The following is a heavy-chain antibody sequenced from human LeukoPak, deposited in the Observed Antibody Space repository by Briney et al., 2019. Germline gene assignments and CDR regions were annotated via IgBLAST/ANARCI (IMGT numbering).Heavy chain of an antibody. CDR1: GGSISSYY. J-gene: IGHJ6*02. V-gene: IGHV4-59*05. Sequence: SETLSLTCTVSGGSISSYYWSWIRQPPGKGLEWIGSIYYSGSTYYNPSLKSRVTISVDTSKNQFSLKLSSVTAADTAVYYCARFLFSYYYGSGSYPHYGMDVWGQGTTVTVSS. CDR2: IYYSGST. CDR3: ARFLFSYYYGSGSYPHYGMDV. D-gene: IGHD3-10*01.